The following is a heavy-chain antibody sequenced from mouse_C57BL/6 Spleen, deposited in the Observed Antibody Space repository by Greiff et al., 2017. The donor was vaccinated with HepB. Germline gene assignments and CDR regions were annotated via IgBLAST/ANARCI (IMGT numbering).Heavy chain of an antibody. D-gene: IGHD4-1*01. J-gene: IGHJ1*03. CDR2: INPNNGGT. CDR1: GYTFPDYY. CDR3: ARSGTGYFDV. V-gene: IGHV1-26*01. Sequence: EAQLPQSGPPLVKPGASVKISCKASGYTFPDYYMHWVKRHHGKSLEWIGDINPNNGGTSYNQKFKGKATLTVDNSSSTAYMELRSLTSEDSAVYYCARSGTGYFDVWGTGTTVTVSS.